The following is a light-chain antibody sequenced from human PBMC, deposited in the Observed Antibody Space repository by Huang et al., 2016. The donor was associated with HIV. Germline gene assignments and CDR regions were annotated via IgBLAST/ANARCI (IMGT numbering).Light chain of an antibody. V-gene: IGKV3-20*01. J-gene: IGKJ4*01. CDR1: QSVSSYF. CDR2: GAS. CDR3: QQYGSSPLT. Sequence: EIVLTQSPGTLSLSPGERVTLSCRASQSVSSYFLAWYQQKPGQAPRFLIYGASTRATGVPERFSGSGSGTDFTLTISRLEPEDFAVYYCQQYGSSPLTFGGGTKVEIK.